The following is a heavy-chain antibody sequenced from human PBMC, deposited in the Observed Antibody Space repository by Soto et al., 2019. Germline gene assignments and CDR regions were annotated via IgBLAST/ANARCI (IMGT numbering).Heavy chain of an antibody. CDR2: IYWDDDK. J-gene: IGHJ5*01. V-gene: IGHV2-5*02. CDR3: AHSARNSWFDS. Sequence: QITLKESGPTLLKPTQTLTLTCTFSGFSLSTSGVGVDWIRQTPGKALEWLTLIYWDDDKRYNPSLKSRLTITKVTSKNQVDLTMTNMDPVDTATYYCAHSARNSWFDSWGQGTLVTVSS. CDR1: GFSLSTSGVG. D-gene: IGHD1-26*01.